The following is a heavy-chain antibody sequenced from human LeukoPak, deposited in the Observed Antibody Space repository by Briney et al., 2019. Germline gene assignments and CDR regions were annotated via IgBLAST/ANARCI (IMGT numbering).Heavy chain of an antibody. CDR1: GFTFSSYW. J-gene: IGHJ1*01. V-gene: IGHV3-74*01. CDR2: IKSDGSST. CDR3: ARNDYLQD. Sequence: GGSLRLSCAASGFTFSSYWMHWVRQAPGKGLVWVSRIKSDGSSTSYADSVKGRFTISRDNAKNTLYLQMNNLRPEDTAVYYCARNDYLQDWGQGTLVTVPS.